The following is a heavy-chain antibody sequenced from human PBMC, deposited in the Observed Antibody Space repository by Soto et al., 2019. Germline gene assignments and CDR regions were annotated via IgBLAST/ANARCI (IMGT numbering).Heavy chain of an antibody. CDR1: GYSFSSHW. CDR3: ARLASGSYSYFDY. J-gene: IGHJ4*02. Sequence: GESLKISCQASGYSFSSHWIAWVRQMPGKGLEWMGIIYPGGSDTRYSPSFQGQVTISADKSINTASLQWSSLKASDTAMYYCARLASGSYSYFDYWGQGTLVTVSS. D-gene: IGHD3-10*01. V-gene: IGHV5-51*01. CDR2: IYPGGSDT.